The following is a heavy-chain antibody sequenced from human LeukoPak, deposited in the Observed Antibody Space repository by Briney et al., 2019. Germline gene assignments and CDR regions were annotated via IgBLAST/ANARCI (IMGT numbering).Heavy chain of an antibody. V-gene: IGHV1-18*01. Sequence: ASVKVSCKCSGCTFTRYGISWVRPAPGQGLEWMGWISAYNGSTNYAQKLQGRVTMTTDTSTSTVYMELSSLRSEDTAVYYCARDPPDDMQWLVERFDYWGQGTLVTVSS. CDR2: ISAYNGST. J-gene: IGHJ4*02. CDR3: ARDPPDDMQWLVERFDY. CDR1: GCTFTRYG. D-gene: IGHD6-19*01.